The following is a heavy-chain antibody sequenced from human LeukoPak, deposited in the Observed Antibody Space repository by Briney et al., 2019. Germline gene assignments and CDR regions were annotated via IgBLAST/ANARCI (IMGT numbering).Heavy chain of an antibody. D-gene: IGHD3-9*01. CDR2: ISGSGGST. CDR1: GFTFSSYA. V-gene: IGHV3-23*01. J-gene: IGHJ4*02. CDR3: AKEYSDGIRLFDWYTPYFDQ. Sequence: GGSLRLSCAASGFTFSSYAMSWVRQAPGKGLEWVSAISGSGGSTYYADSVKGRFTISRDNSKNTLYLQMNSLRAEDTAVYYCAKEYSDGIRLFDWYTPYFDQWGQGTLGTGS.